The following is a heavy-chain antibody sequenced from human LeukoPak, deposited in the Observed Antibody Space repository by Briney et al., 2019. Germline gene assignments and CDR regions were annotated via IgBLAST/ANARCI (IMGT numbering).Heavy chain of an antibody. CDR3: AKDHYDTGGTYSFDP. Sequence: QPGRSLRLSCAASGFTFSSYGMHWVRQAPGKGLEWVAVISFDGNNKYYADSVKGRFTISRDNSKNRLYLQMNSLRAEDTAVYYCAKDHYDTGGTYSFDPWGQGTLVTVSS. V-gene: IGHV3-30*18. D-gene: IGHD2-8*02. CDR2: ISFDGNNK. CDR1: GFTFSSYG. J-gene: IGHJ5*02.